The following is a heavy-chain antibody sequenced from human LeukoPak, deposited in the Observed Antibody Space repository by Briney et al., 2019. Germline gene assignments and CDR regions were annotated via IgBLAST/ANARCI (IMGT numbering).Heavy chain of an antibody. CDR1: GYTFTSYY. CDR2: INPSGGST. J-gene: IGHJ4*02. V-gene: IGHV1-46*01. CDR3: AISNTVVTPFDY. Sequence: ASVKVSCKASGYTFTSYYMHWVRQAPGQGLEWMGIINPSGGSTSYAQKFQGRVAMTRDTSTSTVYMELSSLRSEDTAVYYCAISNTVVTPFDYWGQGTLVTVSS. D-gene: IGHD4-23*01.